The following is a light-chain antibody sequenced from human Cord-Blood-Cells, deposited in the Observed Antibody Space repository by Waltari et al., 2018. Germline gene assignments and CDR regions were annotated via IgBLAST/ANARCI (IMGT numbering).Light chain of an antibody. J-gene: IGLJ3*02. CDR2: DVS. Sequence: QSALTQPASVSGSPGPSITISCTGTSGDVGGYNYVSWYQQHPGKAPKLMIYDVSNRPSGVSNRFSGSKSGNTASLTISGLQAEDEADYYCSSYTSSSTWVFGGGTKLTVL. V-gene: IGLV2-14*01. CDR3: SSYTSSSTWV. CDR1: SGDVGGYNY.